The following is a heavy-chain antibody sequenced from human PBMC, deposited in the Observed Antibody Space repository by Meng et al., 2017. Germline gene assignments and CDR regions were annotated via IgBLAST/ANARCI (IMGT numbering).Heavy chain of an antibody. Sequence: SVKVSCKASGGTFSSYAISWVRQAPGQGLEWMGGIIPIFGTANYAQKFQGRVTITADKSTSTAYMELSSLRSEDTAVYYCARVVEYSSGWPENDYWGQGTRVTVSS. J-gene: IGHJ4*02. CDR1: GGTFSSYA. D-gene: IGHD6-19*01. CDR2: IIPIFGTA. CDR3: ARVVEYSSGWPENDY. V-gene: IGHV1-69*06.